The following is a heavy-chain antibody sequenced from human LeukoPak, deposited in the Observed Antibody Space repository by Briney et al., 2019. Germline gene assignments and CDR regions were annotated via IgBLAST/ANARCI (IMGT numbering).Heavy chain of an antibody. Sequence: PSETLSLTCTVPGGSISSYYWSWIRQPAGKGLEWIGRIYTSGSTNYNPSLKSRVTMSIDTSKNQFSLKLTSVTAADTAVYYCARGPYCGGDCYFDYWGQGTLVTVSS. CDR2: IYTSGST. J-gene: IGHJ4*02. V-gene: IGHV4-4*07. CDR1: GGSISSYY. D-gene: IGHD2-21*02. CDR3: ARGPYCGGDCYFDY.